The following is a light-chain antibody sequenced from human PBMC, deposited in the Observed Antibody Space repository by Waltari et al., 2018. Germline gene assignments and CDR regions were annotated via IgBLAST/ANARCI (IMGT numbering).Light chain of an antibody. Sequence: QSALTQPASVSGSPGQSITISCTGTSSDVGGYNYVSWDQQHPGKAPKLMIYDVSKRPSGVSSRFAGSKSGSTASLTISGLQAEDEADYYCCSYAGSSTVVFGGGTKLTVL. CDR1: SSDVGGYNY. V-gene: IGLV2-23*02. CDR2: DVS. J-gene: IGLJ2*01. CDR3: CSYAGSSTVV.